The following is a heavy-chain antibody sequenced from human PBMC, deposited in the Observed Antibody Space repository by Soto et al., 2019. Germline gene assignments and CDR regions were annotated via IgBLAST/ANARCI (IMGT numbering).Heavy chain of an antibody. Sequence: GASVKVSCKASGYTFTNYGVSWVRQAPGQGLEWMGWIGGYKGNTNYAQKLQGRLTLTTDTSTSTAYMELRSLGFDDTAVYYCVRDFLRYDVSTGAYSDCFDPWGQGTLVTVSS. D-gene: IGHD3-9*01. CDR3: VRDFLRYDVSTGAYSDCFDP. J-gene: IGHJ5*02. V-gene: IGHV1-18*01. CDR2: IGGYKGNT. CDR1: GYTFTNYG.